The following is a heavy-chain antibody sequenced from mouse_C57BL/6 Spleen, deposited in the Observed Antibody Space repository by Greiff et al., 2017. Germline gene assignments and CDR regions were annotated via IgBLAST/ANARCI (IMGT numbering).Heavy chain of an antibody. Sequence: QVQLQQPGAEHVKPGASVKLSCKASGYTFTSYWMQWVKQRPGQGLEWIGEIDPSDSYTNYNQKFKGKATLTVDPSSSTAYMQLSSLTSEDSAVYYCAKGDSSGYFYAMDYWGQGTSVTVSS. CDR2: IDPSDSYT. V-gene: IGHV1-50*01. J-gene: IGHJ4*01. CDR1: GYTFTSYW. CDR3: AKGDSSGYFYAMDY. D-gene: IGHD3-2*02.